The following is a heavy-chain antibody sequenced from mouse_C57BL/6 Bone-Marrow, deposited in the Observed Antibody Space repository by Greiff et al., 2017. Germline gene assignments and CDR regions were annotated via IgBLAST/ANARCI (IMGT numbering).Heavy chain of an antibody. CDR3: TGAVYDWFTY. V-gene: IGHV5-9-1*02. CDR2: ISSGGDYI. J-gene: IGHJ3*01. Sequence: EVKVEESGEGLVQPGGSLKLSCAASEFTFRSHAMSWVRQTPEKRLEWVAYISSGGDYIYYPDTVKGRFTISRDNARNTLYLQMSSLKSDDTAMYYCTGAVYDWFTYWGQGTLVTVSA. CDR1: EFTFRSHA. D-gene: IGHD2-3*01.